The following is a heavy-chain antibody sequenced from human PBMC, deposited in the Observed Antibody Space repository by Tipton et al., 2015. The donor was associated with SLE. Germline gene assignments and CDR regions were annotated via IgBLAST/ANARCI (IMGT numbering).Heavy chain of an antibody. CDR1: GGSITSRY. CDR2: IYYSGTT. CDR3: ARGEWAFDP. D-gene: IGHD2-8*01. V-gene: IGHV4-59*11. Sequence: TLSLTCTVSGGSITSRYWNWVRQPPGKGLEWIGYIYYSGTTSYNSSLKSRVTISVDTSKNQFSLKLSSVTAADTAVYYCARGEWAFDPWGQGTLVTVSS. J-gene: IGHJ5*02.